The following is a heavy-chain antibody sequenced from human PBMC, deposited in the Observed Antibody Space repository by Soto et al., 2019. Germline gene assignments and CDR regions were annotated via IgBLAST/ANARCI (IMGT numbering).Heavy chain of an antibody. D-gene: IGHD3-16*01. Sequence: GEDPKISCGGSGCRFTNYWIGWVRQTPGKGLEWMGMIYPGECNHRNSPSFQGQVTISVHNFNSTAYLQWSVLKAADTALYYCGRLAGGNYYYGKDGWGKLVTVTFAS. V-gene: IGHV5-51*01. J-gene: IGHJ6*04. CDR3: GRLAGGNYYYGKDG. CDR2: IYPGECNH. CDR1: GCRFTNYW.